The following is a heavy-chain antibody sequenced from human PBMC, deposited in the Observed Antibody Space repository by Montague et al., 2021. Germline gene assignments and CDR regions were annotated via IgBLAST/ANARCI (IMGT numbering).Heavy chain of an antibody. D-gene: IGHD4-17*01. CDR3: ARAGGGCGDHCWLDP. V-gene: IGHV4-30-2*01. J-gene: IGHJ5*02. CDR1: GGSISSGSYY. CDR2: IFPGGST. Sequence: TLSLACSVSGGSISSGSYYWGWIRQPPGKGLEWIGYIFPGGSTYYNASLQSRVTISMDTSKNQLSLRLTSVTAADTAVYYCARAGGGCGDHCWLDPWGQGTLVTVSA.